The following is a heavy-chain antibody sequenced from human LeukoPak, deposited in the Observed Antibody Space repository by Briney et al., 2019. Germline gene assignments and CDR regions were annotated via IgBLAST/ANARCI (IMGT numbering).Heavy chain of an antibody. CDR2: IYYSGST. CDR3: ARGGDYGDLRYFDY. CDR1: GGSISSYY. J-gene: IGHJ4*02. Sequence: SETLSLTCTVSGGSISSYYWSWIRQPPGKGLEWIGYIYYSGSTNYNPSLKSRVTISVDTSKNQFSLKLNSVTAADTAVYYCARGGDYGDLRYFDYWGQGTLVTVSS. V-gene: IGHV4-59*01. D-gene: IGHD4-17*01.